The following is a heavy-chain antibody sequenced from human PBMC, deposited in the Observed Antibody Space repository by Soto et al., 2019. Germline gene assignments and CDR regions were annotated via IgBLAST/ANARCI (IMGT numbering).Heavy chain of an antibody. Sequence: GSLRLSCAASGFSFSSYSMNWVRQAPGKGLEWVSSISSSASHINYADSVKGRFTISRGNAKKSLYLQMNSLRAEDTAVYYCARGYTGYCSGGTCYWFDPWGQGTLVTVSS. V-gene: IGHV3-21*01. CDR2: ISSSASHI. CDR3: ARGYTGYCSGGTCYWFDP. J-gene: IGHJ5*02. CDR1: GFSFSSYS. D-gene: IGHD2-15*01.